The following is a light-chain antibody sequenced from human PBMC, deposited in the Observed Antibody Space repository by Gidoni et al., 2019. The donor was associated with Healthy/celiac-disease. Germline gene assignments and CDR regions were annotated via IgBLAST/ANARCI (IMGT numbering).Light chain of an antibody. CDR3: NSRDSSGNHLRV. CDR2: GKN. Sequence: SSELTQDPAVSVALGQTVRITCQGDSLRSYYASWYQQKPGPAPVLVIYGKNNRPSGLPDRFSGSSSGNTASLTITGAQAEDEADYYCNSRDSSGNHLRVFGGGTKLTVL. CDR1: SLRSYY. V-gene: IGLV3-19*01. J-gene: IGLJ2*01.